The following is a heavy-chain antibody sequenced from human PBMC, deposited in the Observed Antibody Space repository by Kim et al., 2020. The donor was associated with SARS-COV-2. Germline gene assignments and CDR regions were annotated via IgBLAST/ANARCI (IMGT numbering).Heavy chain of an antibody. CDR3: ARASSFRGIGVDY. J-gene: IGHJ4*02. Sequence: YNSSLKGRVTLSLDTSKSQFSLKLRSVTAADPAVYYCARASSFRGIGVDYWGQGTLVTVSS. D-gene: IGHD3-10*01. V-gene: IGHV4-4*09.